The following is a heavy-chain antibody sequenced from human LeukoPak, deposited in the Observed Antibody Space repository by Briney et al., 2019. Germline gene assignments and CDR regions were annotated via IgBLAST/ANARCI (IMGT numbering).Heavy chain of an antibody. V-gene: IGHV4-34*01. Sequence: GSLRLSCAASGFTLSDHYMDWVRQPPGKGLEWIGEINHSGSTNYNPSLKSRVTISVDTSKNQLSLKLSSVTAADTAVYYCARRTGVLDYWGQGTLVTVSS. CDR3: ARRTGVLDY. D-gene: IGHD3/OR15-3a*01. CDR1: GFTLSDHY. J-gene: IGHJ4*02. CDR2: INHSGST.